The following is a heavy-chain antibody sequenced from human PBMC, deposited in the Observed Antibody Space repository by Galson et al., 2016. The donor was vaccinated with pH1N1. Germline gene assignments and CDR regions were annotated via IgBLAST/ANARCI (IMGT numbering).Heavy chain of an antibody. CDR1: GFSLSTSGVC. J-gene: IGHJ4*02. D-gene: IGHD4-17*01. Sequence: PALVKPTQTLTLTCTFSGFSLSTSGVCVSWIRQPPGKALEWLALIDWDDNKYYSTSLKTRLTIPKDTSTNQVVLTMTNMDPVDTATYYCARNLYGDYSHYFDYWGQGTLVTVSS. CDR3: ARNLYGDYSHYFDY. CDR2: IDWDDNK. V-gene: IGHV2-70*01.